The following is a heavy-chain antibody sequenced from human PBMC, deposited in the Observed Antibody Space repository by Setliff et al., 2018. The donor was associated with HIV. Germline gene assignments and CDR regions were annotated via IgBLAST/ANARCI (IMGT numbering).Heavy chain of an antibody. Sequence: SGPTLVNPTQTLTLTCTFSGFSLSTSGVGVGWIRQPPGKALEWLAIIYWHGGGRYSPYLKSRLTITKGTSKNQVVLTMTNIDPVDTATYYCAHRPNSGYDLNFDYWGQGIQVTVSS. CDR3: AHRPNSGYDLNFDY. V-gene: IGHV2-5*01. CDR2: IYWHGGG. CDR1: GFSLSTSGVG. D-gene: IGHD5-12*01. J-gene: IGHJ4*02.